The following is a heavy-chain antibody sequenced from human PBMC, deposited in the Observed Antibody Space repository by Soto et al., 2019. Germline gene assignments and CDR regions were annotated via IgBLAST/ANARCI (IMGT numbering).Heavy chain of an antibody. CDR3: AHRGYMYGNWDHGYFDY. J-gene: IGHJ4*02. Sequence: QITLKESGPTRVKPTQTLALTCTFSGLSLTTSGVGVGWIRKTPGKALEWLAVIYWDDDKRYNPSLKNRLTITKDTSKNQVVLIMADMDPVDTATYFCAHRGYMYGNWDHGYFDYWGQGTLVTVSS. V-gene: IGHV2-5*02. CDR2: IYWDDDK. CDR1: GLSLTTSGVG. D-gene: IGHD5-18*01.